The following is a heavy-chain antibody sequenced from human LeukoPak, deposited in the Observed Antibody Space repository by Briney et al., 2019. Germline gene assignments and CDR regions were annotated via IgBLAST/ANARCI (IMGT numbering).Heavy chain of an antibody. CDR2: VYTSGTT. D-gene: IGHD3-22*01. J-gene: IGHJ1*01. Sequence: PSETLSLTCTVSGGSISSDDYYCSWIRQPAGKGLEWIGRVYTSGTTNYNPSLKSRVTISVDTSKNQFSLKLSSVTAADTAVYYCARRYYDSSGYRRYFQHWGQGTLVTVSS. CDR1: GGSISSDDYY. V-gene: IGHV4-61*02. CDR3: ARRYYDSSGYRRYFQH.